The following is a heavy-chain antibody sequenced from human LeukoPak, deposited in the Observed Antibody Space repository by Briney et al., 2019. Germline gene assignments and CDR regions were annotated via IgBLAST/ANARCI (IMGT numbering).Heavy chain of an antibody. J-gene: IGHJ5*02. V-gene: IGHV4-59*11. CDR3: ARDLVDSSGYANWFDP. CDR1: GGSISSHY. CDR2: IYYSGST. D-gene: IGHD3-22*01. Sequence: SETLSLTCTVSGGSISSHYWSWIRQPPGKGLEGIGYIYYSGSTNYNPSLKSRVTISLDTSKNQFSLKLSSVTAADTAVYYCARDLVDSSGYANWFDPWGQGTLVTVSS.